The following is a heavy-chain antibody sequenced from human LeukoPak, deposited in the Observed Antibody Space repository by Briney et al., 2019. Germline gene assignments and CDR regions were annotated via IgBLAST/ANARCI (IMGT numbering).Heavy chain of an antibody. V-gene: IGHV3-21*01. Sequence: PGGSLRLSCTASGFTFSGYSMNWIRQAPGKGLEWVSSFGTRSTSIYHAGSVKGRFAISRDNAKDSLYLQMNSLRAEDTALYYCAREVSEGFDFWGQGTLVTVSS. J-gene: IGHJ4*02. D-gene: IGHD3-22*01. CDR1: GFTFSGYS. CDR3: AREVSEGFDF. CDR2: FGTRSTSI.